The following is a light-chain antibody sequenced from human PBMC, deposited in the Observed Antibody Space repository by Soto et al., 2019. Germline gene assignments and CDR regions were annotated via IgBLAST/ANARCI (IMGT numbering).Light chain of an antibody. CDR2: EVS. CDR3: SSYTGSSTLSV. J-gene: IGLJ1*01. V-gene: IGLV2-14*01. Sequence: ALTQPASVSGSPGHSITISCTGTSSDVGGYNYVSWYQQHPGKAPKLMIYEVSNRPSGVSNRFSGSKSGNTASLTISGLQAEDEADYYCSSYTGSSTLSVFGTGTKVTVL. CDR1: SSDVGGYNY.